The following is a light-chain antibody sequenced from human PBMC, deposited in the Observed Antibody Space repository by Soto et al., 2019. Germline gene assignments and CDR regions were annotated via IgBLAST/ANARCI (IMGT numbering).Light chain of an antibody. J-gene: IGKJ4*01. CDR3: QQYNSWPLT. Sequence: EIVMTQSPATLSVSPGERATLSCRASQSVSSNLAWYQQKPGQAPRLLMYDASTRATGIPARFSGSGSGTEFTLTISSLQSEDFAVYYCQQYNSWPLTFGGGTKVEIK. V-gene: IGKV3-15*01. CDR1: QSVSSN. CDR2: DAS.